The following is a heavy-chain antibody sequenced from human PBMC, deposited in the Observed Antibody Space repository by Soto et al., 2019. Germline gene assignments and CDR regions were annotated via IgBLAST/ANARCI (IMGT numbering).Heavy chain of an antibody. CDR1: GGSLNSGAYY. CDR2: MYFTGTGST. V-gene: IGHV4-61*08. CDR3: ARVRRIGSRAHLDFYDYVMDV. J-gene: IGHJ6*01. D-gene: IGHD3-10*01. Sequence: QMQLQESDPGLVKSSETLSLTCTVSGGSLNSGAYYWSWIRQSPGKGLEWVGYMYFTGTGSTNDSPSLKSRVTISVDTSKNQFSLRLTSVTPADTAVYYCARVRRIGSRAHLDFYDYVMDVWGQGTTVTVSS.